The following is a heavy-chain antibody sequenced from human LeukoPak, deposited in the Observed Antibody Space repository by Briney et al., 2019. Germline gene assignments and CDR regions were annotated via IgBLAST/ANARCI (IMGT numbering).Heavy chain of an antibody. CDR2: IYTSGST. Sequence: SETLSLTCTVSGGSISSYYWSWIRQPAGKGLEWIGRIYTSGSTNYNPSLKSRVTMSVDTSKNQFSLKLSSVTAADTAVYYCARHREIAYYYDSSGYWTFDYWGQGTLVTVSS. V-gene: IGHV4-4*07. CDR1: GGSISSYY. J-gene: IGHJ4*02. CDR3: ARHREIAYYYDSSGYWTFDY. D-gene: IGHD3-22*01.